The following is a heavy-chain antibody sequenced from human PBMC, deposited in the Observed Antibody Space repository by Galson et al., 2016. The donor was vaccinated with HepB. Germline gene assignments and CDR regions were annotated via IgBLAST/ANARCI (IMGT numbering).Heavy chain of an antibody. D-gene: IGHD5-24*01. J-gene: IGHJ4*02. CDR3: PRMAEDGRNAAHCLDY. CDR2: VRPYNGDT. V-gene: IGHV1-18*01. Sequence: SVKVSCKASGYTFGSSSISWVRQAPGQGLEWMGWVRPYNGDTNYAQMFQGRVTMTTDTSASTAYMELRSLRSDYAAIYYCPRMAEDGRNAAHCLDYWGQGTLVTVSS. CDR1: GYTFGSSS.